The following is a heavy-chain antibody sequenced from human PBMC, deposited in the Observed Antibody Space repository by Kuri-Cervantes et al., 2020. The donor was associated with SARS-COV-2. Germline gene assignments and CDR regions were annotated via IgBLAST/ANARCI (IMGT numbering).Heavy chain of an antibody. Sequence: ASVKVSCKASGYTFTGYYMHWVRHAPGQGLEWMGWINPNSGGTNYAQKFQGRVTMTRDTSISTAYMELSRLRSDDTAVYYCARRIAVAGTYYYYYMDVWGKGTTVTVSS. CDR3: ARRIAVAGTYYYYYMDV. V-gene: IGHV1-2*02. J-gene: IGHJ6*03. CDR1: GYTFTGYY. D-gene: IGHD6-19*01. CDR2: INPNSGGT.